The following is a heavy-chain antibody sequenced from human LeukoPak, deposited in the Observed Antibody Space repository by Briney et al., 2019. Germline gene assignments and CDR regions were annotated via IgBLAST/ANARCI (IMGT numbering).Heavy chain of an antibody. CDR1: GFTVSSNY. V-gene: IGHV3-53*01. Sequence: PGGSLRLSCAASGFTVSSNYMSWVRQAPGKGLEWVSVIYSGGSTYYADSVKGRFTISRDNSKNTLYLQMNSLRAEDTAVYYCARNPGVAGYYYYGMDVWGQGTTVTVSS. CDR3: ARNPGVAGYYYYGMDV. CDR2: IYSGGST. D-gene: IGHD2-15*01. J-gene: IGHJ6*02.